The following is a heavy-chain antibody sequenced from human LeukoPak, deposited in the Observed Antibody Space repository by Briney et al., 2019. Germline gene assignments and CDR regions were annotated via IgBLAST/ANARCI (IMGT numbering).Heavy chain of an antibody. Sequence: ASVKVSCKASGGTFSSYAISWVRQAPGQGLEWMGGIIPIFGTANYAQKFQGRVTITTDESTGTAYMELSSLRSEDTAVYYCARVASVEGAGYFDYWGQGTLVTVSS. CDR3: ARVASVEGAGYFDY. V-gene: IGHV1-69*05. J-gene: IGHJ4*02. CDR1: GGTFSSYA. D-gene: IGHD2-15*01. CDR2: IIPIFGTA.